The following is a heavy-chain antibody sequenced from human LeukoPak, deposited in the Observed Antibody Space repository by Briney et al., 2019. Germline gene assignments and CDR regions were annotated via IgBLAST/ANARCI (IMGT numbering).Heavy chain of an antibody. D-gene: IGHD3-3*01. CDR1: GYTFTSYY. J-gene: IGHJ4*02. V-gene: IGHV1-46*01. CDR2: INPSGGST. Sequence: ASVKVSCKASGYTFTSYYMHWVRQAPGQGLEWMGIINPSGGSTSYAQKFQGRVNMTRDTSTSTVYMELRSLRSDDTAVYYCARTKIDPLRFLEWLQYYFDYWGQGTLVTVSS. CDR3: ARTKIDPLRFLEWLQYYFDY.